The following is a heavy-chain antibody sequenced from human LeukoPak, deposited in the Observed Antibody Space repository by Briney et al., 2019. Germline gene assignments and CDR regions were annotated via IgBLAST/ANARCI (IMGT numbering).Heavy chain of an antibody. V-gene: IGHV1-46*01. D-gene: IGHD2-21*01. J-gene: IGHJ6*02. CDR1: GYTFTSYY. CDR2: INPSGGST. Sequence: ASVKVSCKASGYTFTSYYMHRVRQAPGQELEWMGIINPSGGSTSYAQKFQGRVTMTRDTSTSTVYMELSSLRSEDTAVYYCARERIPTPLYYYYGMDVWGQGTTVTVSS. CDR3: ARERIPTPLYYYYGMDV.